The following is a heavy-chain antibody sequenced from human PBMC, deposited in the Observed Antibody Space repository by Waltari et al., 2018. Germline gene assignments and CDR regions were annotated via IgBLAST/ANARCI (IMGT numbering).Heavy chain of an antibody. CDR1: GFPFSSYA. V-gene: IGHV3-23*01. D-gene: IGHD1-1*01. J-gene: IGHJ4*02. CDR3: AKFDNWNDGN. Sequence: EVQLLESGGGLVQPGGSLRLSCAASGFPFSSYAMSWVRQAPGKGLEWVSASSGSGGSKDYADSVKGRFTISRDNSKNTLYLQRNSLRAEDTAVYYCAKFDNWNDGNWGQGTLVTVSS. CDR2: SSGSGGSK.